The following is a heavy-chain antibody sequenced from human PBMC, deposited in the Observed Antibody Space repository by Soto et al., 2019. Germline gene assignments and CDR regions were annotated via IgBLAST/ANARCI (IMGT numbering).Heavy chain of an antibody. Sequence: QVQLQESGPGLVKPSGTLSLTCAVSGGSISSSNWWSWVRQPPGKGLEWIGEIYHSGSTNYNPSLKSRVTIAVDKSKNQFSLKLSFVAAADTAVYYCARREWELSSGYFQHWGQGTLVPVSS. CDR3: ARREWELSSGYFQH. D-gene: IGHD1-26*01. CDR1: GGSISSSNW. CDR2: IYHSGST. V-gene: IGHV4-4*02. J-gene: IGHJ1*01.